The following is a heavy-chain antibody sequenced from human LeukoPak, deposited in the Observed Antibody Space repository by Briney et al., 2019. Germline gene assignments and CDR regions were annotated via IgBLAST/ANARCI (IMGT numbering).Heavy chain of an antibody. D-gene: IGHD6-13*01. J-gene: IGHJ4*02. CDR3: TRNLGAAAGPLYY. V-gene: IGHV4-61*01. Sequence: SKTLSLTCTVSGGSVSSGSYYWSWIRQPPGKGLEWIGYIYYSGSTNYNPSLKSRVTISVGTSKNQFSLKLSSVTAADTAVYYCTRNLGAAAGPLYYWGQGTLVTVSS. CDR1: GGSVSSGSYY. CDR2: IYYSGST.